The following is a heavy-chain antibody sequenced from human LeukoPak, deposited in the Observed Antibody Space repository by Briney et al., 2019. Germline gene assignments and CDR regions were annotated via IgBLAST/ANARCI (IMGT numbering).Heavy chain of an antibody. V-gene: IGHV3-23*01. CDR3: ARDSYQDYYGRFDP. J-gene: IGHJ5*02. CDR1: GFTFRNYA. D-gene: IGHD3-10*01. Sequence: GGSLRLSCAASGFTFRNYAMSWVRQAPGKGLEWVSAISGSGGSTYYADSVEGRFTISRDNSKNTLYLQMNGLTAEDTAMYYCARDSYQDYYGRFDPWGQGTLVIVSS. CDR2: ISGSGGST.